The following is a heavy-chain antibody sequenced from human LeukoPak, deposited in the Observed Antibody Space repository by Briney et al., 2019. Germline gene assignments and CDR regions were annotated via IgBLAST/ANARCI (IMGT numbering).Heavy chain of an antibody. J-gene: IGHJ5*02. D-gene: IGHD6-19*01. CDR3: ARDQPGTYTLSST. CDR2: MSFDGSDK. V-gene: IGHV3-30-3*01. Sequence: GGSQRLSCAASGFTFSNYAMHWVRQAPGKGLEWVAFMSFDGSDKYYADSVKGRFTISRDNSKNTLYLQMNSLRFEDTAVYYCARDQPGTYTLSSTWGQGTLVTVSS. CDR1: GFTFSNYA.